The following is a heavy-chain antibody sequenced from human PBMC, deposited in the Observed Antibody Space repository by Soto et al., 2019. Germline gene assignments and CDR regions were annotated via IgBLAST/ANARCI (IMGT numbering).Heavy chain of an antibody. CDR3: AHRQTYCGCYCYSGFDY. CDR2: IYWDDDK. D-gene: IGHD2-21*02. J-gene: IGHJ4*02. Sequence: QITLKESGPTLVKPTQTLTLTCTFSGFSLSTSGVGVGWIRQPPGKALEWLALIYWDDDKRYSPSLKSRFTITKDPSKNQVVLTMANMDPVDTATYYCAHRQTYCGCYCYSGFDYWGQGTLVTVSS. CDR1: GFSLSTSGVG. V-gene: IGHV2-5*02.